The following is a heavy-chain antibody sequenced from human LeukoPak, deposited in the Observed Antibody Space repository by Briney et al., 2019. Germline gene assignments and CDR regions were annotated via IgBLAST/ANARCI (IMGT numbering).Heavy chain of an antibody. Sequence: SETLSLTCTVSGGSISSYYWSWIRQPPGKGLEWIGYIYYSGSTNYNPSLKSRVTISVDTSKNQFSLKLSSVTAADTAAYYCARTSGYSGYYFDYWGQGTLVTVSS. V-gene: IGHV4-59*01. CDR3: ARTSGYSGYYFDY. D-gene: IGHD5-12*01. J-gene: IGHJ4*02. CDR1: GGSISSYY. CDR2: IYYSGST.